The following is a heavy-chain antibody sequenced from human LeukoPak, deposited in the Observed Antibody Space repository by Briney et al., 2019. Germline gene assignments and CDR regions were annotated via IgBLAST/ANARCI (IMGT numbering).Heavy chain of an antibody. CDR1: GFTVSNNY. CDR3: AKSPLIVVVPAAEYYFDY. Sequence: GGSLRLSCAASGFTVSNNYMSWVRQAPGKGLEWVSVIYSGDNTYYVESVKGRFTISRDNSKNTLYLQMNSLRAEDTAVYYCAKSPLIVVVPAAEYYFDYWGQGTLVTVSS. CDR2: IYSGDNT. V-gene: IGHV3-66*02. D-gene: IGHD2-2*01. J-gene: IGHJ4*02.